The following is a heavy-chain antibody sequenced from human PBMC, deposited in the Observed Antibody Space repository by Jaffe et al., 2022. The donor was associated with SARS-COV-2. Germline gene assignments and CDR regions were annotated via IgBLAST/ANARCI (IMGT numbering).Heavy chain of an antibody. J-gene: IGHJ6*02. CDR2: IWYDGSNK. CDR3: ARDWAPRVYCSSTSCPVYYYYYYGMDV. CDR1: GFTFSSYG. Sequence: QVQLVESGGGVVQPGRSLRLSCAASGFTFSSYGMHWVRQAPGKGLEWVAVIWYDGSNKYYADSVKGRFTISRDNSKNTLYLQMNSLRAEDTAVYYCARDWAPRVYCSSTSCPVYYYYYYGMDVWGQGTTVTVSS. D-gene: IGHD2-2*01. V-gene: IGHV3-33*01.